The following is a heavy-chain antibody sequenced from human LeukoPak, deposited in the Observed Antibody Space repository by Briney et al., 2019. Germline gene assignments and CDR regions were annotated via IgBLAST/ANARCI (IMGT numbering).Heavy chain of an antibody. V-gene: IGHV3-30-3*01. CDR3: ARWGWASGFDFDY. J-gene: IGHJ4*02. Sequence: GGSLRLSCAASGFTFSYYAMHWVRQAPGKGLEWVAVISYDGNNKDHADSVKGRFTISRDNSKNSEFLQMNSLRAEDTAVYYCARWGWASGFDFDYWGQGTLVTVSS. CDR1: GFTFSYYA. CDR2: ISYDGNNK. D-gene: IGHD3-16*01.